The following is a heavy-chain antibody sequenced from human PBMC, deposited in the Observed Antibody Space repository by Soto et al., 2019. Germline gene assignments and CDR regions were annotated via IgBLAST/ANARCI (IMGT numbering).Heavy chain of an antibody. Sequence: SETLSLTCTVSGGSISSNSYYWGWIRQSPGKGLEWVGSIHYGGGAYYSPSLRGRVTMSVDTSKNQFSLELSSVSAADTGVYYCARRHKGGIYSWCFDYWGQGTQVTVSS. D-gene: IGHD1-26*01. J-gene: IGHJ4*02. V-gene: IGHV4-39*01. CDR1: GGSISSNSYY. CDR3: ARRHKGGIYSWCFDY. CDR2: IHYGGGA.